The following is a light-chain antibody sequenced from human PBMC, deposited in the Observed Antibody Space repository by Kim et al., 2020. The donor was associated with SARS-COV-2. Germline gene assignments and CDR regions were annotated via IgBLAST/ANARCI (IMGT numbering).Light chain of an antibody. CDR1: QGVSNS. V-gene: IGKV1-27*01. Sequence: DIQMTQSPSSLSASVGDRVTITCRASQGVSNSLAWYQQKPGKVPKLLIYAASTLQSGVPSRFSGSGYGTDFTLTISSLQPEDVATYYCQRYNNAPQTFGQGTKVDIK. CDR2: AAS. CDR3: QRYNNAPQT. J-gene: IGKJ1*01.